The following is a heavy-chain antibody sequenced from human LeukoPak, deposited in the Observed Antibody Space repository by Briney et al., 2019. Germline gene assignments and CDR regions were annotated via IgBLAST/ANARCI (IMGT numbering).Heavy chain of an antibody. Sequence: GGSLRLSCAASGFTFSSYAMSWVRQAPGKGLEWVAVISYDASLKHYGDFVQGRFVVSRDNAKNTLYLELNSLRPEDTAVYYCTKTIDGSLLGYFDHWGQGTLVSVFS. CDR2: ISYDASLK. CDR1: GFTFSSYA. V-gene: IGHV3-30*18. CDR3: TKTIDGSLLGYFDH. D-gene: IGHD3-10*01. J-gene: IGHJ4*02.